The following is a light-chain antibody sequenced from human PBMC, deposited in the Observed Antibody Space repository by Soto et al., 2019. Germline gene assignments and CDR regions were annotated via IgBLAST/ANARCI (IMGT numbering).Light chain of an antibody. J-gene: IGKJ3*01. CDR3: QQRSTCPPFT. CDR1: HSVSSY. Sequence: EIVLTQSPATLSVSPGERATLSFRASHSVSSYLAWYQQKPGQAPRLLIYDASYMATGIPTRFSGSGSGTDCTLTISSLEPEDFAVYSCQQRSTCPPFTVGPGTKVDI. CDR2: DAS. V-gene: IGKV3-11*01.